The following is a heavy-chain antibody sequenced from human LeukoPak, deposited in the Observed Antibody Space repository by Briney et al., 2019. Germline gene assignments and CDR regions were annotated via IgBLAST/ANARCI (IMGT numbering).Heavy chain of an antibody. J-gene: IGHJ4*02. Sequence: ASVKVSCKASGYTFTSYGISWVRQAAGQGLEWMGWISAYNGNTNYAQKLQGRVTMTTDTSTSTAYMELRSLRSDDTAVYYCARVLSSSGWYHSDYWGQGTLVTVSS. D-gene: IGHD6-19*01. CDR1: GYTFTSYG. V-gene: IGHV1-18*01. CDR3: ARVLSSSGWYHSDY. CDR2: ISAYNGNT.